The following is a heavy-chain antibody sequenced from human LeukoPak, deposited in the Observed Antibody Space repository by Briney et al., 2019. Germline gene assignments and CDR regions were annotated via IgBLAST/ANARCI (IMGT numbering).Heavy chain of an antibody. CDR3: ARAVDSSWLIPFDY. J-gene: IGHJ4*02. CDR2: ISSSGSTI. D-gene: IGHD6-13*01. CDR1: GFTFSSYE. V-gene: IGHV3-48*03. Sequence: GGSLRPSCAASGFTFSSYEMNWVRQAPGKGLEWVSYISSSGSTIYYADSVKGRFTISRDNAKNSLYLQMNSLRAEDTAVYYCARAVDSSWLIPFDYWGQGSLVTVSS.